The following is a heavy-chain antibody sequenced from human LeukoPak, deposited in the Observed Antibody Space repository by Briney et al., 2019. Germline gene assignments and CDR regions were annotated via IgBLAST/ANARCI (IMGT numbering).Heavy chain of an antibody. CDR1: GFTFSSYA. J-gene: IGHJ4*02. D-gene: IGHD3-10*01. CDR3: AKTFYGSGSYYNPLDY. V-gene: IGHV3-23*01. Sequence: GGSLRLSCAASGFTFSSYAMSWVRQAPGKGLEWVSGISGGGDSTYYADSVKGRFTISRDNSKNTLHLQMNSLRAEDTAVYYCAKTFYGSGSYYNPLDYWGQGTLVTVSS. CDR2: ISGGGDST.